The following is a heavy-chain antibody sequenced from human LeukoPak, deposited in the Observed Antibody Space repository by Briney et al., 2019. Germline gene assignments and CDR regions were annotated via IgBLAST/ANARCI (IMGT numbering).Heavy chain of an antibody. CDR1: GFTFSSYA. D-gene: IGHD3-9*01. CDR2: ISYDGSNK. V-gene: IGHV3-30-3*01. CDR3: ARDVRYFDWLSTDDAFDI. J-gene: IGHJ3*02. Sequence: GGSLRLSCAASGFTFSSYAMHWVRQAPGKGLEWVAVISYDGSNKYYADSVKGRFTISRDNSKNTLYLQMNSLRAEGTAVYYCARDVRYFDWLSTDDAFDIWGQGTMVTVSS.